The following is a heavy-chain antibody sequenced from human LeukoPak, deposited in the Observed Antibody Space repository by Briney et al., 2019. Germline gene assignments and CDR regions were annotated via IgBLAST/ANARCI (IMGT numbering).Heavy chain of an antibody. Sequence: SLPCPGSGGPISSYYWRWIRQPPGEGLEWIGYIYTSGSTNYNPSLKSRVTISVDTSKNQFSLKLSSVTAADTAVYYCARQGVSRADAFDIWGQGTMVTVSS. CDR1: GGPISSYY. CDR2: IYTSGST. D-gene: IGHD3-16*01. CDR3: ARQGVSRADAFDI. V-gene: IGHV4-4*09. J-gene: IGHJ3*02.